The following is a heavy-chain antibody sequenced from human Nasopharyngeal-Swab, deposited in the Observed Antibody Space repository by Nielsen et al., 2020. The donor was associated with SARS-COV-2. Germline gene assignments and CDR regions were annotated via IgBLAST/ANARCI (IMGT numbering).Heavy chain of an antibody. CDR2: IYYSGST. Sequence: GSLRLSCTVSGGSISSSSYYWGWIRQPPGKGLEWIGSIYYSGSTYYNPSLKSRVTISVDTSKNQFSLKLSSVTAADTAVYYCARVVSLYYYYYGMDVWGQGTTVTVS. J-gene: IGHJ6*02. CDR3: ARVVSLYYYYYGMDV. D-gene: IGHD2-21*01. V-gene: IGHV4-39*07. CDR1: GGSISSSSYY.